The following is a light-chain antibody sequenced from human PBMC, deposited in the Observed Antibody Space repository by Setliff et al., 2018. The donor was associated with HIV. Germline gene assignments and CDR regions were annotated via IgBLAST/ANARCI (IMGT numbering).Light chain of an antibody. CDR1: SSDVGGYNY. V-gene: IGLV2-14*03. Sequence: QSVLAQPASVSGSPGQSITISCTGTSSDVGGYNYVSWYQQHPGKAPKLMIYDVSSRPSGVSNRFSGSKSGNTASLTISGLQAEDGADYYCSSYTSSSSYVFGTGTKVTVL. J-gene: IGLJ1*01. CDR3: SSYTSSSSYV. CDR2: DVS.